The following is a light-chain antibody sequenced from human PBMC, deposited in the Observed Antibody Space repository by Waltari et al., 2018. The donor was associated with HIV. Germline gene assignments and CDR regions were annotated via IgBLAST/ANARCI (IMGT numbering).Light chain of an antibody. V-gene: IGLV2-11*01. CDR2: DVS. J-gene: IGLJ3*02. CDR1: SSDVGGYNF. CDR3: CSYGGSHTFGV. Sequence: QSALSQPRSVSGSPGQSVTISCTGTSSDVGGYNFVSWFQQHPDKAPKLMIYDVSKRPSGVPNRFSGSKSDNTASLTISGLQAEDEAVYYCCSYGGSHTFGVFGGGTYLTVL.